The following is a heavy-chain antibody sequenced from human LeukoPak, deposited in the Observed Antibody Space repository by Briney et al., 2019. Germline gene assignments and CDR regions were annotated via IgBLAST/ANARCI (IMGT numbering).Heavy chain of an antibody. Sequence: GGSLRLSCAASGFTFSGYSMNWVRQAPGKGLEWVSYISSSSSAIHYADSVKGRFTISRDNAKNSLSLQMNSLRAEDTALYYCVKASSSSPQYNWFDAWGQGTLVTVSS. CDR1: GFTFSGYS. CDR2: ISSSSSAI. J-gene: IGHJ5*02. CDR3: VKASSSSPQYNWFDA. D-gene: IGHD6-6*01. V-gene: IGHV3-48*04.